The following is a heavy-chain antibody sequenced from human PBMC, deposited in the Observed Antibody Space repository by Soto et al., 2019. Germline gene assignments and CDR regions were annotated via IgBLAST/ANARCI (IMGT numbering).Heavy chain of an antibody. CDR2: IYPGDSDT. J-gene: IGHJ4*02. Sequence: GESLKISCKGSGYSFTSYWIGWVRQMPGKGLEWMGIIYPGDSDTRYSPSFQGQVTISADKSISTAYLQWSSLKASDTAMYYCARRHCSGGSCYSDLDYWGQGTLVTVSS. CDR3: ARRHCSGGSCYSDLDY. D-gene: IGHD2-15*01. V-gene: IGHV5-51*01. CDR1: GYSFTSYW.